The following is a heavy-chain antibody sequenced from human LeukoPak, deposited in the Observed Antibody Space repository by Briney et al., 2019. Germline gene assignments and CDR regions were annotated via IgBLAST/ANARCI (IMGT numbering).Heavy chain of an antibody. J-gene: IGHJ4*02. V-gene: IGHV4-4*07. CDR2: MYPSGSP. CDR1: GGSISSDD. D-gene: IGHD6-19*01. CDR3: ARGAGPFDY. Sequence: SETLSLTCTVSGGSISSDDWSWIRQSAGQGLEWIGRMYPSGSPNYKHSLKSRVTMSVDTSKNQFSLKVRSVTAADTAVYYCARGAGPFDYWGQGILVTVSS.